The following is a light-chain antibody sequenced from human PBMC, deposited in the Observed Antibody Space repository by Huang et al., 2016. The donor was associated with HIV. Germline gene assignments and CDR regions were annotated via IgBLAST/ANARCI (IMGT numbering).Light chain of an antibody. V-gene: IGKV1-39*01. Sequence: DIQMTQSPSSLFASVGDRVTITCRASQNIGRYLNWYQQKPGKAPKILIYSASTLQSGVPSRFNGGGSGTDFTLTIRGLQPEEFATYHCQQSYNTPRTFGQGTKVEMK. CDR1: QNIGRY. CDR3: QQSYNTPRT. J-gene: IGKJ1*01. CDR2: SAS.